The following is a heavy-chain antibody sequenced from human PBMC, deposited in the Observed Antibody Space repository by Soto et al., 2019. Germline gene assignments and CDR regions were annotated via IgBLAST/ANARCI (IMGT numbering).Heavy chain of an antibody. CDR1: GYTFTGYY. V-gene: IGHV1-2*06. CDR2: INPNSGGT. J-gene: IGHJ5*02. D-gene: IGHD2-2*02. Sequence: ASVKVSCKASGYTFTGYYMHWVRQAPGQGLEWMGRINPNSGGTNYAQKFQGRVTMTRDTSISTAYMELSRLRSDDTAVYYCARGIVVVPAAIRDWFDPWGQGTLVTVSS. CDR3: ARGIVVVPAAIRDWFDP.